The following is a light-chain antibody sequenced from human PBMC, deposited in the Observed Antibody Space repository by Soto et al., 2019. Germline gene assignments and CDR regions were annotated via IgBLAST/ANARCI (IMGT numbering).Light chain of an antibody. CDR2: EVS. V-gene: IGLV2-8*01. CDR3: SSYAGSNNWV. Sequence: QSALTQPPSASGSPGQSVTISCTGTSSDVGGYNYVSWYQQYPGKAPKLMIYEVSQRPSGVPDRFSGSKSGNTASLTVSGLQAEDEADYYCSSYAGSNNWVFGVGTKVTVL. CDR1: SSDVGGYNY. J-gene: IGLJ1*01.